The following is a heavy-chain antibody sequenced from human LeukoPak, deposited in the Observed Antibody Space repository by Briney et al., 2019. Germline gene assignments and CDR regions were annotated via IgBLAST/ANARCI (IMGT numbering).Heavy chain of an antibody. V-gene: IGHV3-30*03. J-gene: IGHJ3*02. CDR1: GFTFSRYV. D-gene: IGHD3-10*01. Sequence: GGFLRLSCAASGFTFSRYVINWVRQAPGKGPEWVAVVSSEGSNKYYGDSVKGRFIISRDNSMNTLYLQMNSLRAEDTAVYYCARSKGFGEFFDAFDIWGQGTLVTVSS. CDR3: ARSKGFGEFFDAFDI. CDR2: VSSEGSNK.